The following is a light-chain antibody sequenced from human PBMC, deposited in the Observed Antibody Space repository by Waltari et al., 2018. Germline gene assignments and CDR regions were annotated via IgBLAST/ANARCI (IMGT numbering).Light chain of an antibody. CDR3: QQYDNLPYT. CDR1: HDITRN. J-gene: IGKJ2*01. CDR2: LAS. Sequence: DIQMTQSPSSLSASVGDGVTITCQASHDITRNLNWFQQKPGKAPKLLIYLASNLETGVPSRFSGSGSGTDFTFTISSLQPEDFATYYCQQYDNLPYTFGQGTKLEIK. V-gene: IGKV1-33*01.